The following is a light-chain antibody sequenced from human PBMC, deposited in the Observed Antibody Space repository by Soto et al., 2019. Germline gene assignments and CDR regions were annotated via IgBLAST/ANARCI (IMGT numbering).Light chain of an antibody. J-gene: IGKJ1*01. CDR1: QSIGSR. V-gene: IGKV1-5*01. CDR3: QQHYSYSRT. Sequence: DIQMTQSPSTLSAHVGDRVTITCRASQSIGSRLAWYQQKPGKAPKFLIYDVSSLESGVPSRFSGSGSETEFTLTISSLQPDDFATYYCQQHYSYSRTFGQGTKVDNK. CDR2: DVS.